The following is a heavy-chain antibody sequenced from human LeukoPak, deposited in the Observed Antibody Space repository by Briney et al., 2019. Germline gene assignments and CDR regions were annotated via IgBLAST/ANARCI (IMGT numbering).Heavy chain of an antibody. CDR1: GGSISSGSYY. CDR2: IYTSRST. V-gene: IGHV4-61*02. J-gene: IGHJ4*02. CDR3: ASFNYGSGRIDY. Sequence: PSQTLSLNCTVSGGSISSGSYYWSWIRQPAGKGLEWIGRIYTSRSTNYNPSLKSRVTISVDPSKNQFSLKLSSVTAADTAVYYCASFNYGSGRIDYWGQGTLVTVSS. D-gene: IGHD3-10*01.